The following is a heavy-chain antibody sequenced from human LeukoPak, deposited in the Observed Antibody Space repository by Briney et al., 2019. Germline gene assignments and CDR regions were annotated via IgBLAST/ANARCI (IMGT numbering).Heavy chain of an antibody. J-gene: IGHJ4*02. CDR1: GLTVSSNY. Sequence: TGGSLRLFCAASGLTVSSNYMSWVRHAPGKGLEGVSVIYSGGSTYYPDSVKGRFTISRDNSRNTLYLQITSLRAEDTAVYYCARGSSSRGFDYWGQGTLVTVSS. CDR3: ARGSSSRGFDY. D-gene: IGHD6-6*01. V-gene: IGHV3-66*01. CDR2: IYSGGST.